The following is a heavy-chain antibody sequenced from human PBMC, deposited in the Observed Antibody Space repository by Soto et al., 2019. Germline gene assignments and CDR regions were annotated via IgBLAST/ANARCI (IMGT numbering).Heavy chain of an antibody. J-gene: IGHJ4*02. D-gene: IGHD4-4*01. V-gene: IGHV4-59*01. Sequence: SGTLSLTFTVSGGSISSYYWSWIRQPPGKGLEWIGYIYYSGSTNYNPSLKSRVTISVDTSKNQFSLKLSSVTAADTAVYYCARVGPNYSEAFDYWGQGTLVTVSS. CDR3: ARVGPNYSEAFDY. CDR2: IYYSGST. CDR1: GGSISSYY.